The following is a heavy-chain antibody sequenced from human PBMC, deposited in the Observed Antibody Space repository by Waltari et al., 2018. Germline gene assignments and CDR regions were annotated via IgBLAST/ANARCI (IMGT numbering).Heavy chain of an antibody. CDR2: VYRSGRT. J-gene: IGHJ6*03. CDR1: GASISGGHY. V-gene: IGHV4-38-2*02. Sequence: QVQLQESGPGLVKPSETLSLTCTVSGASISGGHYWGWIRQPPGKGLEWIGCVYRSGRTYYYPSLMSRVTVSVDKSPNQFSLQLSSATAADTAVYYCARLPYNYDIYYMDVWGKGTTVTVSS. D-gene: IGHD3-22*01. CDR3: ARLPYNYDIYYMDV.